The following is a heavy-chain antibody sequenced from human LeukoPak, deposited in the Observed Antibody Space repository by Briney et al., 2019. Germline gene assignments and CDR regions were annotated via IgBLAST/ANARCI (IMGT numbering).Heavy chain of an antibody. CDR1: GGTFSSYA. CDR3: ARAGRPIAASRNWFDP. D-gene: IGHD6-25*01. V-gene: IGHV1-69*05. J-gene: IGHJ5*02. CDR2: IIPIFGTA. Sequence: SVTVSCKASGGTFSSYAISWVRQAPGQGLEWMGGIIPIFGTANYAQKFQGRVTITTDESTSTAYMELSSLRSEDTAVYYCARAGRPIAASRNWFDPWGQGTLVTVSS.